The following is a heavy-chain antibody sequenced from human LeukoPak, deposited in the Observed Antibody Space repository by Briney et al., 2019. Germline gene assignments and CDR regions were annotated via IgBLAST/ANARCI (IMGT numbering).Heavy chain of an antibody. Sequence: SETLSLTCTVSGASISSYYCSWIRQPPGKGLEWIVFGYYSGTTNYNPSLKSRVTISVDTSKNQFSLKLSSVTAADTAVYYCARHHYYDSSGYYLLLDYWGHGTLVTVSS. CDR1: GASISSYY. D-gene: IGHD3-22*01. CDR2: GYYSGTT. CDR3: ARHHYYDSSGYYLLLDY. V-gene: IGHV4-59*08. J-gene: IGHJ4*01.